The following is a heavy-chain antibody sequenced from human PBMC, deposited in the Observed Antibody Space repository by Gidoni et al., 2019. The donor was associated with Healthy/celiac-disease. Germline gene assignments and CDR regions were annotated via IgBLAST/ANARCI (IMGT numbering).Heavy chain of an antibody. Sequence: EVQLVESGGGLVKPGGSLRLSCAASGFTFSNAWMSWVRQAPGKGLEWVGRIKSKTDGGTTDYAAPVKGRFTISRDDSKNTLYLQMNSLKTEDTAVYYCTTEAYCGGDCYSSYFDYWGQGTLVTVSS. J-gene: IGHJ4*02. CDR3: TTEAYCGGDCYSSYFDY. CDR2: IKSKTDGGTT. D-gene: IGHD2-21*02. V-gene: IGHV3-15*01. CDR1: GFTFSNAW.